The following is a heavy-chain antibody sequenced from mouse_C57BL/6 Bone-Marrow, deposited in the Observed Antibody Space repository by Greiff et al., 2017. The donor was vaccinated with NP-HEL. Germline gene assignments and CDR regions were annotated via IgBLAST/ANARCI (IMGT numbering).Heavy chain of an antibody. Sequence: EVKLVESGPELVKPGASVKMSCKASGYTFTDYNMHWVKQSHGKSLEWIGYINPNNGGTSYNQKFKGKATLTVNKSSSTAYMELRSLTSEDSAVYYGARVTTVVPFDYWGQGTTLTVSS. CDR2: INPNNGGT. CDR3: ARVTTVVPFDY. V-gene: IGHV1-22*01. CDR1: GYTFTDYN. J-gene: IGHJ2*01. D-gene: IGHD1-1*01.